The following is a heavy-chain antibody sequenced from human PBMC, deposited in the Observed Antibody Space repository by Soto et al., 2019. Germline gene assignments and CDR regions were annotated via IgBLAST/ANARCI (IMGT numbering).Heavy chain of an antibody. D-gene: IGHD5-18*01. Sequence: QVQLVESGGGVVQPGTSLRLSCAASGFSFGSHAMHWVRQAPGKGLQWVAVISYHGVNKYYTDSVRGRFTVSRDNSKNTLYLQVDSLRSEDTGVYHCVRGGYLQNPGSDAWGQGTLVTVSS. CDR2: ISYHGVNK. CDR3: VRGGYLQNPGSDA. V-gene: IGHV3-30*04. J-gene: IGHJ5*02. CDR1: GFSFGSHA.